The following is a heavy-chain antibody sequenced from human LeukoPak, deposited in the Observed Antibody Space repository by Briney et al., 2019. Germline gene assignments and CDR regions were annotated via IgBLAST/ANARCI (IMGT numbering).Heavy chain of an antibody. CDR1: LGSPSSYY. D-gene: IGHD2-21*02. J-gene: IGHJ4*02. V-gene: IGHV4-4*09. CDR3: ARHRGCRFVTDYYIDY. CDR2: IYTSGST. Sequence: PSETLSLTCTVSLGSPSSYYCSCVRQPPGKGVEWIGYIYTSGSTHYNPSLKSRVTISVYTSKNPFSLKLPSVTAADTAVYCCARHRGCRFVTDYYIDYWGQGTLVTVSS.